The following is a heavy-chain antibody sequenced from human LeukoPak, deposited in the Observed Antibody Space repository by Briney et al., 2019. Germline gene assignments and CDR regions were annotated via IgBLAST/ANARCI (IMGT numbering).Heavy chain of an antibody. CDR2: INHSGST. J-gene: IGHJ4*02. CDR3: ARLSPAVNNRYYDYVWGSYRLYYFDY. CDR1: GGSFSGYY. D-gene: IGHD3-16*02. V-gene: IGHV4-34*01. Sequence: SETLSLTCAVYGGSFSGYYWSWIRQPPGKGLEWIGEINHSGSTNYNPSLKSRVTISVDTFKNQFSLKLSSVTAADTAVYYCARLSPAVNNRYYDYVWGSYRLYYFDYWGQGTLVTVSS.